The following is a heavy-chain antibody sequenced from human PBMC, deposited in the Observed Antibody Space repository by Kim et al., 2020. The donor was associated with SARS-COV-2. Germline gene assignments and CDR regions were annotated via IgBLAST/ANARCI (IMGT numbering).Heavy chain of an antibody. D-gene: IGHD3-10*01. CDR1: GFTFSSYG. V-gene: IGHV3-33*08. Sequence: GGSLRLSCAASGFTFSSYGMHWVRQAPGKGLEWVAVIWYDGSNKYYADSVKGRFTISRDNSKNTLYLQMNSLRAEDTAVYYCARGRPSVLLWFGELLGWGQGTLVTVSS. J-gene: IGHJ4*02. CDR2: IWYDGSNK. CDR3: ARGRPSVLLWFGELLG.